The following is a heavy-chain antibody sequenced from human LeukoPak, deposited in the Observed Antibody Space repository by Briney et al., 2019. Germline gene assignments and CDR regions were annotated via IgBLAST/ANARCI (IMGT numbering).Heavy chain of an antibody. V-gene: IGHV4-34*01. CDR1: GGSFSGYY. CDR3: ARHEPHKAPLRWDWYFDL. Sequence: TSETLSLTCAVYGGSFSGYYWSWIRQPPGKGLEWIGEINHSGSTNYNPSLKSRVTISVDTSKNQFSLKLSSVTAADTAVYYCARHEPHKAPLRWDWYFDLWGRGTLVTVSS. J-gene: IGHJ2*01. D-gene: IGHD4-23*01. CDR2: INHSGST.